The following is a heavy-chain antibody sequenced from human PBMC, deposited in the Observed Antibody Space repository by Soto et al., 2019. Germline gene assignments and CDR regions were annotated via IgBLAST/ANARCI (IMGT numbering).Heavy chain of an antibody. V-gene: IGHV3-30*03. CDR1: GFTFSSYG. J-gene: IGHJ6*02. Sequence: QVQLVESGGGVVQPGRSLRLSCAASGFTFSSYGMHWVRQAPGKGLEWVAVISYDGSNKYYADSVKGRFTISRDNSKNTLYLQMNSLRAEDTAVYYRATPVWFGDVGGMDVWGQGPTFTVSS. CDR3: ATPVWFGDVGGMDV. CDR2: ISYDGSNK. D-gene: IGHD3-10*01.